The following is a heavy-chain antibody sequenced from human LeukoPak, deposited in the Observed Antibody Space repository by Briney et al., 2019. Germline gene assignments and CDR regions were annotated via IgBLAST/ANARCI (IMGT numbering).Heavy chain of an antibody. V-gene: IGHV4-59*01. D-gene: IGHD5-18*01. CDR2: IYYSGST. J-gene: IGHJ4*02. CDR3: ARGAAGYSYG. Sequence: ASETLSLTCTVSGGSIRSYYWSWIRQPPGKGLEWIGHIYYSGSTNYNPSLKSRLTISIDTSKNQFSLRLSSVTAADTAVYYCARGAAGYSYGWGQGTLVTVSS. CDR1: GGSIRSYY.